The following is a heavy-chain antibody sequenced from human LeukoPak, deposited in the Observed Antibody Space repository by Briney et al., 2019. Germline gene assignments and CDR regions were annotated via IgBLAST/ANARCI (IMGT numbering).Heavy chain of an antibody. D-gene: IGHD3-22*01. J-gene: IGHJ4*02. CDR2: ISYDGSNK. Sequence: GMSLRLSCAAAGFTFSTYGMYWVRQATGKGLEWVAVISYDGSNKYYADSVKGRFTISRDNSKNTLYLQMNSLRAEDTAVYYCAKDGRYYYDSADYFDYWGQGTLVTVSS. V-gene: IGHV3-30*18. CDR3: AKDGRYYYDSADYFDY. CDR1: GFTFSTYG.